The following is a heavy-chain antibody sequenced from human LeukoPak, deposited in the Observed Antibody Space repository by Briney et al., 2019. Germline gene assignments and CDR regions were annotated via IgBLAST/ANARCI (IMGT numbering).Heavy chain of an antibody. D-gene: IGHD6-19*01. CDR3: TCHSGWSGPSE. V-gene: IGHV4-39*07. Sequence: PSETLSLTCSVSGGSIVSSTFYWGWVRQPPGKGLEWIGEIFHSGSTNYNPSLKSRVTISVDKSKNHFSLELTSVTAADTAVYYCTCHSGWSGPSEWGQGTLVIVSS. CDR2: IFHSGST. J-gene: IGHJ4*02. CDR1: GGSIVSSTFY.